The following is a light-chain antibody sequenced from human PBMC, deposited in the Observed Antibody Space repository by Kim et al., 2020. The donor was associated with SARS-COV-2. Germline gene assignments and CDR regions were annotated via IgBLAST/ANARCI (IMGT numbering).Light chain of an antibody. J-gene: IGKJ2*01. CDR3: QQYYSSPFT. V-gene: IGKV4-1*01. CDR1: QSVLDRSNNQIY. Sequence: DIAMTQSPDSLAVSLGERATINCKSSQSVLDRSNNQIYLAWYQQKPGQPPKLLISWASIRESGVPDRTSGSGSGTDYTLTISSLQAEDVALYYCQQYYSSPFTFGQGTKLEI. CDR2: WAS.